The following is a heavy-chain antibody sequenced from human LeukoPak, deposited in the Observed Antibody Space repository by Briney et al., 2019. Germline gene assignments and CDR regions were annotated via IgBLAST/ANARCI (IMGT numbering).Heavy chain of an antibody. D-gene: IGHD5-12*01. J-gene: IGHJ4*02. V-gene: IGHV3-20*04. Sequence: RPGGSLRPSCAASGFIFDDYGMSWVRQAPGKGLEWVSGINWNGGSTGYADSVKGRFTISRDNAKNSLYLQMNSLRVEDTAIYFCAGAYSAYDPFDYWGQGILVTVSS. CDR3: AGAYSAYDPFDY. CDR2: INWNGGST. CDR1: GFIFDDYG.